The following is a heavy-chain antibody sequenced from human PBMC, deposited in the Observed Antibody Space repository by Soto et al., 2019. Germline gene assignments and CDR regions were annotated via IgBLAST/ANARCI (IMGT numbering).Heavy chain of an antibody. CDR3: ASPYCSGGSCYLTEYFQH. J-gene: IGHJ1*01. CDR1: GFSFSYYA. CDR2: IAYDASKK. V-gene: IGHV3-30*03. D-gene: IGHD2-15*01. Sequence: QVQLVESGGGVVQPGRSLRLSCAASGFSFSYYAMHWVRQAPAKGLEWVEVIAYDASKKYYADSVKVRFTISRDNSKNTLYLQMNSLRDEDTAVYYCASPYCSGGSCYLTEYFQHWGQGTLVTVSS.